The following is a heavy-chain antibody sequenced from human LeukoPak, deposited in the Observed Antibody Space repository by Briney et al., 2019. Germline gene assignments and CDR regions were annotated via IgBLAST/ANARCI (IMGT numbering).Heavy chain of an antibody. CDR3: ARDGTAAPADY. J-gene: IGHJ4*02. D-gene: IGHD6-6*01. V-gene: IGHV3-48*04. Sequence: GGSLRLSCAASGFTFSSYSMNWVRQAPGKGLEWVSYISSSGSTIYYADSVKGRFTISRDNAKNSLYLQMNSLRAEDTAVYYCARDGTAAPADYWGQGTLVTVSS. CDR2: ISSSGSTI. CDR1: GFTFSSYS.